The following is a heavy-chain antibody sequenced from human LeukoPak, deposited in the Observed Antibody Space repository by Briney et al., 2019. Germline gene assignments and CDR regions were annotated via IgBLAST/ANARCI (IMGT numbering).Heavy chain of an antibody. CDR1: GFTFSAYA. CDR3: AHLGYDILTGYYN. CDR2: IGSDNKP. D-gene: IGHD3-9*01. J-gene: IGHJ4*02. V-gene: IGHV3-23*05. Sequence: GGSLRLSCEASGFTFSAYAMTWVRQAPGKGLEWVSSIGSDNKPHYSDSVKGRFTVSRDNSKNMLYLQMNSLRAEDTAVYYCAHLGYDILTGYYNWGQGTLVFVSS.